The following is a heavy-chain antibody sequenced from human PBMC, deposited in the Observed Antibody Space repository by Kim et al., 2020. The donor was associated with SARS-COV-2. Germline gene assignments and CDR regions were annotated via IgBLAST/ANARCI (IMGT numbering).Heavy chain of an antibody. J-gene: IGHJ6*02. Sequence: GESLKISCKGSGYSFTSYWIGWVRQMPGKGLEWMGIIYPGDSDTRYSPSFQGQVTISADKSISTAYLQWSSLKASDTAMYYCARQGGEGVPAARDYYGMDVWGQGTTVTVSS. D-gene: IGHD2-2*01. CDR1: GYSFTSYW. CDR3: ARQGGEGVPAARDYYGMDV. V-gene: IGHV5-51*01. CDR2: IYPGDSDT.